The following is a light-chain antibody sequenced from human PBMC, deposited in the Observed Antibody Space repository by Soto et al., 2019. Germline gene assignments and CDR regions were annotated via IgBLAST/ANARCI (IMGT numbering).Light chain of an antibody. V-gene: IGKV3-15*01. J-gene: IGKJ1*01. CDR3: QQSNKWTLT. CDR2: GAS. Sequence: IVMTQSPATLSVSPGASATLSCRASQSVSIDLAWYQQTTGQAPRLLIYGASTRATGIPVRFSGIASGTEFTLTIRSLQPEDCTVYEGQQSNKWTLTVGPGTKVDIK. CDR1: QSVSID.